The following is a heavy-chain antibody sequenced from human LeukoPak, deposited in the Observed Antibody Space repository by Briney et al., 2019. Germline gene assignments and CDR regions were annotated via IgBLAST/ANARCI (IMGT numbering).Heavy chain of an antibody. CDR3: ANLGPPGRDHYLES. V-gene: IGHV3-7*01. D-gene: IGHD5-24*01. CDR1: GITFTTYW. J-gene: IGHJ4*02. CDR2: INQVGSSK. Sequence: PGGSLRLSCAASGITFTTYWMGWVRQAPGKGPEWVANINQVGSSKYFVDSVKGRFIISRDNAKNSLYLQMNSLRDEDTAVYYCANLGPPGRDHYLESWGQGTLVTVSS.